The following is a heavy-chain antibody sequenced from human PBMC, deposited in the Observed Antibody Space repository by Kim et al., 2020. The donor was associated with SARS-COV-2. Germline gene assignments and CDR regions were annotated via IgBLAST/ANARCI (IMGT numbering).Heavy chain of an antibody. CDR1: GYTFTSYG. CDR3: ARVITVTTPLTIFHYYYYYYMDV. J-gene: IGHJ6*03. CDR2: ISAYNGNT. V-gene: IGHV1-18*01. Sequence: ASVKVSCKASGYTFTSYGISWVRQAPGQGLEWMGWISAYNGNTNYAQKLQGRVTMTTDTSTSTAYMELRSLRSDDTAVYYCARVITVTTPLTIFHYYYYYYMDVWGKGTTVTVSS. D-gene: IGHD4-17*01.